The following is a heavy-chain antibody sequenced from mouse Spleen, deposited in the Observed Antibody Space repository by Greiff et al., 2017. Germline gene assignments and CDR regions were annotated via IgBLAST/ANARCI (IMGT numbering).Heavy chain of an antibody. CDR1: GFTFSDYY. CDR3: ARLGGNYYVFYAMDY. D-gene: IGHD2-1*01. CDR2: ISNGGGST. Sequence: EVMLVESGGGLVQPGGSLKLSCATSGFTFSDYYMYWVRQTPEKRLEWVAYISNGGGSTYYPDTVKGRFTISRDNAKNTLYLQMSRLKSEDTAMYYCARLGGNYYVFYAMDYWGQGTSVTVSS. V-gene: IGHV5-12*02. J-gene: IGHJ4*01.